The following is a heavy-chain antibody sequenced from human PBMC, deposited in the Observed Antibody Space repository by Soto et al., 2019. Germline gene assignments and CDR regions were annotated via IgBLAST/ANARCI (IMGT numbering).Heavy chain of an antibody. CDR1: GGSISSYY. V-gene: IGHV4-59*01. CDR3: ARSSGSSSLDY. CDR2: IYYSGST. J-gene: IGHJ4*02. D-gene: IGHD1-26*01. Sequence: QVQLQESGPGLVKPSETLSLTCTVSGGSISSYYWSWIRQPPGKGLEWIGYIYYSGSTNYNPSLKSRVTISVDTSKNQFSLKLSSVTAADTAVYYCARSSGSSSLDYWGQGTLVTVSS.